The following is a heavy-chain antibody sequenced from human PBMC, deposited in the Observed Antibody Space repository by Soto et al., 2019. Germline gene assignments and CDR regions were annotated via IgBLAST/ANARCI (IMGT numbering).Heavy chain of an antibody. Sequence: QVQLQESGPGLVKPSETLSLTCTVSGGSITRGGYYWSWIRQHPGKGLEWIGYIYNSGTTYYNPSLKTRVTISVDTSKNPFSLELTSVTAADTATYYWARDPAPWGQGTLVTVSS. CDR1: GGSITRGGYY. CDR2: IYNSGTT. J-gene: IGHJ5*02. V-gene: IGHV4-31*03. CDR3: ARDPAP.